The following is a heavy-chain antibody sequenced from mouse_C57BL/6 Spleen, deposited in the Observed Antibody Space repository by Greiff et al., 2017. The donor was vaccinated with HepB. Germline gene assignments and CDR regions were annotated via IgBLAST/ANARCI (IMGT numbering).Heavy chain of an antibody. J-gene: IGHJ4*01. V-gene: IGHV1-69*01. CDR1: GYTFTSYW. Sequence: QVQLQQPGAELVMPGASVKLSCKASGYTFTSYWMHWVKQRPGQGLEWIGEIDPSDSYPNYNQKFKGKSTLTVDKSSSTAYMQLSSLTSEDSAVYYCARKGYSNYVRYAMDYWGQGTSVTVSS. CDR3: ARKGYSNYVRYAMDY. CDR2: IDPSDSYP. D-gene: IGHD2-5*01.